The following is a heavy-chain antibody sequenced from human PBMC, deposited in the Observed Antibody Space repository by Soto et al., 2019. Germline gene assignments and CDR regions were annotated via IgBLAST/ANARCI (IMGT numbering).Heavy chain of an antibody. CDR1: GFTFSSYS. CDR2: ISSSSSYI. D-gene: IGHD1-26*01. Sequence: EVQLVESGGGLVKPGGSLRLSCAASGFTFSSYSMNWVRQAPGKGLEWVSSISSSSSYIYYADSVKGRFTISRDNAKNSLYLQMNSLRAEDTAVYYCARESGSYFLGLDYCGQGTLVTVSS. J-gene: IGHJ4*02. CDR3: ARESGSYFLGLDY. V-gene: IGHV3-21*01.